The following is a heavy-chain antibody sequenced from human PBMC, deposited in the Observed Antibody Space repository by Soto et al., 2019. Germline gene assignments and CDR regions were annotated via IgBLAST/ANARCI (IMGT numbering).Heavy chain of an antibody. J-gene: IGHJ4*02. CDR2: IYYSGST. CDR3: ARSRNSGYESTDY. V-gene: IGHV4-59*01. D-gene: IGHD5-12*01. Sequence: SETLCLTCSVSGGSISSYYWSWIRQPPGKGLEWIGYIYYSGSTNYNPSLKSRVTISVDTSKNQFSLKLSSVTAADTAVYYCARSRNSGYESTDYWGQGTLVTVSS. CDR1: GGSISSYY.